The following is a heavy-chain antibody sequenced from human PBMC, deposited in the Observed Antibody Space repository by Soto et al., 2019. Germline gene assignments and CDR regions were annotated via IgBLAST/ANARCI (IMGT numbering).Heavy chain of an antibody. Sequence: QLQLQQSGSGLVKPSQTLSLTCAVSGGSISSCGYSWSWIRQPPGKGLEWIGYIYHSGSTYYHPPLKLRDTISVDRSKNQFSLKLSSVTAADTAVYYCAAGGGLPRYYWGQGTLVTFSS. CDR3: AAGGGLPRYY. J-gene: IGHJ4*02. D-gene: IGHD5-12*01. CDR1: GGSISSCGYS. CDR2: IYHSGST. V-gene: IGHV4-30-2*01.